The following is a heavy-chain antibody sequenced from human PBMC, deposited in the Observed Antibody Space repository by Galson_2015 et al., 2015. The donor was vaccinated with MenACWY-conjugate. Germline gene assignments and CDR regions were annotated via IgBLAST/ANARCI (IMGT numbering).Heavy chain of an antibody. CDR3: AREDYDILTGYYYGMDV. D-gene: IGHD3-9*01. Sequence: SVKVSCKASGYTFTSYGISWVRQAPGQGLEWMGWISAYNGNTNYVQKLQGRVTMTTDTSTSTAYMELRSLRSDDTAVYYCAREDYDILTGYYYGMDVWGQGTTVTVSS. J-gene: IGHJ6*02. V-gene: IGHV1-18*01. CDR1: GYTFTSYG. CDR2: ISAYNGNT.